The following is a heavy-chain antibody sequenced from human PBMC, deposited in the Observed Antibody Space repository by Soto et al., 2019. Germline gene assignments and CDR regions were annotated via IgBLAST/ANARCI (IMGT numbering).Heavy chain of an antibody. CDR3: ARGLSAVPSYLDY. CDR1: GFTFDDYV. D-gene: IGHD3-16*01. Sequence: EVQLVESGGGLVQPGRSLRLSCVASGFTFDDYVIHCVRQVPGKGLEWVSGISWNSGNIDYADSVKGRFTISRDNAMNSLYLQMNSLRPEDTALYYCARGLSAVPSYLDYWGQGTLVTVSS. CDR2: ISWNSGNI. J-gene: IGHJ4*02. V-gene: IGHV3-9*01.